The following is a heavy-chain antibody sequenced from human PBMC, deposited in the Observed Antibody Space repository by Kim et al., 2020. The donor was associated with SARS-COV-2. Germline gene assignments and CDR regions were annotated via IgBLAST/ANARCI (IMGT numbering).Heavy chain of an antibody. CDR2: INHSGST. Sequence: SETLSLTCAVYGGSFSGYYWSWIRQPPGKGLEWIGEINHSGSTNYNPSLKSRVTISVDTSKNQFSLKLSSVTAADTAVYYCARAEYGDPDYWGQGTLVTASS. CDR1: GGSFSGYY. V-gene: IGHV4-34*01. CDR3: ARAEYGDPDY. J-gene: IGHJ4*02. D-gene: IGHD4-17*01.